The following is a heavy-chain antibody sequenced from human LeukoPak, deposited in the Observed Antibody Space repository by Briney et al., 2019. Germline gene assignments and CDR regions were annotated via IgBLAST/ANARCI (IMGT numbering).Heavy chain of an antibody. CDR1: GGSFSGYY. CDR2: INHSGST. D-gene: IGHD6-13*01. CDR3: ARGLRQQLVLSRFDY. Sequence: SETLSLTCAVYGGSFSGYYWSWIRQPPGKGLERIGEINHSGSTNYNPSLKSRVTISVDTSKNQFSLKLSSVTAADTAVYYCARGLRQQLVLSRFDYWGQGTLVTVSS. J-gene: IGHJ4*02. V-gene: IGHV4-34*01.